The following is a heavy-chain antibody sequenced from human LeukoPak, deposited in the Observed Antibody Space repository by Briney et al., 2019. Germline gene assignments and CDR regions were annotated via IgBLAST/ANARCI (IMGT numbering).Heavy chain of an antibody. CDR2: ISYDGSNK. Sequence: PGGSLRLSCAASGFTFSSYGMHWVRQAPGKGLEWVAVISYDGSNKYYADSVKGRFTISRDNSKNTLYLQMNSLRAEDTAAYYCAKDRNYFDYWGQGTLVTVSS. J-gene: IGHJ4*02. CDR3: AKDRNYFDY. V-gene: IGHV3-30*18. CDR1: GFTFSSYG.